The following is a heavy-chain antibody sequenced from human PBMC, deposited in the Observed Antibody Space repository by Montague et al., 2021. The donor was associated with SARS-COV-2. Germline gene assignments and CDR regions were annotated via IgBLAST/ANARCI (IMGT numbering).Heavy chain of an antibody. V-gene: IGHV4-59*01. Sequence: SETLSLTCTVSGGSISSYYWNWIRQPPGKGLEWIGYIDYSGSTNYNPYLKSRVPISVDRSKNQIPLKLNSVTAADTAVYYCASIWYSSGYHGIYEFDYWGQGTMVTVSS. CDR1: GGSISSYY. CDR3: ASIWYSSGYHGIYEFDY. D-gene: IGHD3-22*01. J-gene: IGHJ4*03. CDR2: IDYSGST.